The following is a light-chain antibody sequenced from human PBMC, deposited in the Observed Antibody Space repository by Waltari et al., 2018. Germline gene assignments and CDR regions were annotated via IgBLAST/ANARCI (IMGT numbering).Light chain of an antibody. J-gene: IGKJ1*01. CDR1: EGISNY. CDR3: QQRTIWSGP. CDR2: DAS. Sequence: VVLTQSPATLSLSPGERATLSCRASEGISNYLAWYQQKPGQAPRLLIYDASTRATGSPARFSGSGSGTDFTLTISSREPDDFAVYYCQQRTIWSGPFGQGTKVEIK. V-gene: IGKV3-11*01.